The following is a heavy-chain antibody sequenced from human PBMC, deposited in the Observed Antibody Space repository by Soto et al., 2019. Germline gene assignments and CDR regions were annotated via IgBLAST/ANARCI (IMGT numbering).Heavy chain of an antibody. CDR3: GRDRTSGYIDF. V-gene: IGHV3-33*01. J-gene: IGHJ4*02. CDR1: GFTFPVYG. D-gene: IGHD2-2*01. Sequence: QVQLVESGGGVVQPGRSLTLSCAASGFTFPVYGMHWVRQAPGKGLEWVAVTGHDGTFQFCADSVKGRFTVSRDNSGNTLYPRMNSLSAEDTAVYYCGRDRTSGYIDFWGQGTLVIVSS. CDR2: TGHDGTFQ.